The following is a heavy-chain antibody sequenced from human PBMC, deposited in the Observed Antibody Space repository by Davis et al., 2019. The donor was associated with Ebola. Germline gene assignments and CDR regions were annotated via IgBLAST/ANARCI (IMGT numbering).Heavy chain of an antibody. CDR2: INAGIGNT. J-gene: IGHJ4*02. CDR3: ARDQGNWKPLPDY. Sequence: AASVKVSCKASGYTFSSYTIHWVRQAPGQRLEWMGWINAGIGNTKYSEKYQDRVTLTRDTSASTSYMELSSLRFEDTAVYYCARDQGNWKPLPDYWGQGTLVTVSS. D-gene: IGHD1-1*01. V-gene: IGHV1-3*01. CDR1: GYTFSSYT.